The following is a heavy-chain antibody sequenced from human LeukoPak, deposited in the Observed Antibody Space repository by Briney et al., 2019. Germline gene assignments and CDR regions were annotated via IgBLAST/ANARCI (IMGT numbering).Heavy chain of an antibody. CDR2: INDDGRTT. CDR3: ARDRARIDYYDILTGIPYYFDY. Sequence: GGSLRLSCAASGFTFSYYWMHWVRQAPGEGLVWVSRINDDGRTTTYADSVKGRITISRDNAKNTLYLQMSSLRVEDTAVYYCARDRARIDYYDILTGIPYYFDYWGQGTLVTVSS. J-gene: IGHJ4*02. D-gene: IGHD3-9*01. V-gene: IGHV3-74*03. CDR1: GFTFSYYW.